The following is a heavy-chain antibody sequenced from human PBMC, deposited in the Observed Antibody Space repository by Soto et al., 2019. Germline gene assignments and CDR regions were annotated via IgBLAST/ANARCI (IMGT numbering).Heavy chain of an antibody. CDR2: IWYDGSNK. CDR3: ARAKYGDLTHALGY. CDR1: GFTFSSYG. J-gene: IGHJ4*02. D-gene: IGHD4-17*01. Sequence: QVQLVESGGGVVQPGRSLRLSCAASGFTFSSYGMHWVRQAPGKGLEWVAVIWYDGSNKYYADSVKGRFTISRDNSKNTLYLQMNSLRAEDTAVYYCARAKYGDLTHALGYWGQGTLVTVSS. V-gene: IGHV3-33*01.